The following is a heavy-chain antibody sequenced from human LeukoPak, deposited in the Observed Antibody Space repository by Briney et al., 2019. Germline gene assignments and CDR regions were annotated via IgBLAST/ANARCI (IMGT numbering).Heavy chain of an antibody. D-gene: IGHD3-10*02. J-gene: IGHJ5*02. Sequence: SETLSLTCTVSGGSISSYYWSWIRQPPGKGLEWIGYIYYSGSTNYNPSLKSRLTISVDTSKNQFSLKLSSVTAADTAVYYCARQRITMSRSNWFDPWGQGTLVTVSS. CDR3: ARQRITMSRSNWFDP. CDR2: IYYSGST. V-gene: IGHV4-59*01. CDR1: GGSISSYY.